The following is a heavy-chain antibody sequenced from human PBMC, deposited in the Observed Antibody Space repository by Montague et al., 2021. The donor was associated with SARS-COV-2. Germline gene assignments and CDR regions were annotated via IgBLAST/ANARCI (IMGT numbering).Heavy chain of an antibody. D-gene: IGHD3-22*01. CDR3: VKGSGYP. Sequence: SETLSLTCTVTGDSVISDKYYWSWIRQPPGKGLEWIGFIYDSGSTSYNPSLHSRVTITIDTSKNQFSLNLMSVTPADTAAYYCVKGSGYPWGQGTLVTVPS. V-gene: IGHV4-61*01. CDR2: IYDSGST. CDR1: GDSVISDKYY. J-gene: IGHJ5*02.